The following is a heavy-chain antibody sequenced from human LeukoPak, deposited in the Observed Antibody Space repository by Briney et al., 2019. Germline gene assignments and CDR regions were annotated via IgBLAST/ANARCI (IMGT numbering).Heavy chain of an antibody. V-gene: IGHV5-51*01. CDR1: GYSFTSYW. D-gene: IGHD6-19*01. CDR2: IYPGDSDT. J-gene: IGHJ4*02. CDR3: ARLGWDGSGWYYFGYYFDY. Sequence: GESLKISCKGSGYSFTSYWIGWVRQMPGKGLEWMGIIYPGDSDTRYSPSFQGQVTISADKSISTAYLQWSSLKASDTAMYYCARLGWDGSGWYYFGYYFDYWGQGTLVTVSS.